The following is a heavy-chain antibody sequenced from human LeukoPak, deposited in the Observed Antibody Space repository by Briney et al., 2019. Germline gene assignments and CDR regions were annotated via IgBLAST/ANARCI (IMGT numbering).Heavy chain of an antibody. D-gene: IGHD4-11*01. CDR3: ARDQPGHDYSRRYNWFDP. J-gene: IGHJ5*02. Sequence: GASVKVSCKASGGTFSSYAISWVRQAPGQGLEWMGGIIPIFGTANYAQKFQGRVTITADESTSTAYMELSSLRSEDTAVYYCARDQPGHDYSRRYNWFDPWGQGTLVTVSS. CDR2: IIPIFGTA. CDR1: GGTFSSYA. V-gene: IGHV1-69*13.